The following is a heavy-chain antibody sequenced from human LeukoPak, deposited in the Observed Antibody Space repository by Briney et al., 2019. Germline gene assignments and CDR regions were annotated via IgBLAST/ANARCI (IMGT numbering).Heavy chain of an antibody. V-gene: IGHV1-58*02. CDR1: GFTFTSSA. D-gene: IGHD3-22*01. Sequence: SVKVSCKASGFTFTSSAMQWVRQARGQRLEWIGWIVVGSGNTNYAQKLQGRVTMTTDTSTGTAYMDLRSLRSDDTAVYYCARDFDSSGYYYGNWGQGTLVTVSS. CDR3: ARDFDSSGYYYGN. CDR2: IVVGSGNT. J-gene: IGHJ4*02.